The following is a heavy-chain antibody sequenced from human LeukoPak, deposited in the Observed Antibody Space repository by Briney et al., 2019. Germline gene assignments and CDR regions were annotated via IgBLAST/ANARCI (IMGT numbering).Heavy chain of an antibody. Sequence: PGRSLGLSCAASGFTFDDYAMHWVRQAPGKGLEWVSGISWNSGSIGYADSVKGRFTISRDNAKNSLYLQMNSLRAEDTALYYCAKEIYCTATTCQGNDAFDLWGQGTRVTVSS. CDR3: AKEIYCTATTCQGNDAFDL. V-gene: IGHV3-9*01. CDR1: GFTFDDYA. D-gene: IGHD2-8*02. CDR2: ISWNSGSI. J-gene: IGHJ3*01.